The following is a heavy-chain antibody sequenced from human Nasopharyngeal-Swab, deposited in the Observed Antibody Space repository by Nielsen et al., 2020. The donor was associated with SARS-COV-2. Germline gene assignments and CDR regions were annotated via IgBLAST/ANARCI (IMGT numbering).Heavy chain of an antibody. J-gene: IGHJ6*02. CDR1: GFTVSSNY. CDR3: ARDLYSSGSIPIYYYYYGMDV. D-gene: IGHD6-19*01. CDR2: IKQDGSEK. Sequence: GESLKISCAASGFTVSSNYMSWVRQAPGKGLEWVANIKQDGSEKYYVDSVKGRFTISRDNAKNSLYLQMNSLRAEDTAVYYCARDLYSSGSIPIYYYYYGMDVWGQGTTVTVSS. V-gene: IGHV3-7*01.